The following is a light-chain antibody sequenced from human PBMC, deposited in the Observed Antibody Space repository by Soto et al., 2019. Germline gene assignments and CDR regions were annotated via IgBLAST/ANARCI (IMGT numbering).Light chain of an antibody. CDR3: SSYTISTLVV. CDR1: SSDVGGYNY. Sequence: QSALTQPASVSGSPGQSITISCTGTSSDVGGYNYVSWYQQHPGKAPKLMIYDVSNRPSGVSNRFSGSKSGNTASLTISGLQAEDEADYDCSSYTISTLVVFGGGTKLTVL. J-gene: IGLJ2*01. V-gene: IGLV2-14*01. CDR2: DVS.